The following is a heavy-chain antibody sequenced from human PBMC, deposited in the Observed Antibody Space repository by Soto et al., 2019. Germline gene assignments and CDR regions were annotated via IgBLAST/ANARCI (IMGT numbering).Heavy chain of an antibody. CDR2: ISSSSSYI. V-gene: IGHV3-21*01. J-gene: IGHJ5*02. D-gene: IGHD3-3*01. CDR3: ARGRDYDFWSGPDPPSDWFDP. CDR1: GFTFSSYS. Sequence: GGSLRLSCAASGFTFSSYSMNWVRQAPGKGLEWVSSISSSSSYIYYADSVKGRFTISRDNAKNSLYLQMNSLRAEDTAVYYCARGRDYDFWSGPDPPSDWFDPWGQGTLVTVSS.